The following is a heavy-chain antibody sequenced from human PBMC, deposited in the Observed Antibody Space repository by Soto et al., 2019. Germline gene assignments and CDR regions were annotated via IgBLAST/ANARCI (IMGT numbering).Heavy chain of an antibody. J-gene: IGHJ4*01. CDR1: GGSISSYY. V-gene: IGHV4-59*08. CDR2: IYYSGST. CDR3: ARGRYFDWLFKPEILDY. D-gene: IGHD3-9*01. Sequence: SETLSLTCTVSGGSISSYYWSWIRQPPGKGLEWIGYIYYSGSTNYNPSLKSRVTISVDTSKNQFSLKLSSVTAADTAVYYCARGRYFDWLFKPEILDYGGHGTLVTVSS.